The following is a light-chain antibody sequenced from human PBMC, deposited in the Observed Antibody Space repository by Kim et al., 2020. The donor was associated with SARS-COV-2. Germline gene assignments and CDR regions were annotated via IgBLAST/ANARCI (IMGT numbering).Light chain of an antibody. CDR1: QGISSY. Sequence: DIQLTQSPSFLSASVGDRVTITCRANQGISSYLAWYQQKPGKAPKLLIYAASTLQSGVPSRFSGSGSGTEFTLTISSLQPEDFATYYCQQLNSYPPYTFGQGTKLEI. CDR3: QQLNSYPPYT. J-gene: IGKJ2*01. CDR2: AAS. V-gene: IGKV1-9*01.